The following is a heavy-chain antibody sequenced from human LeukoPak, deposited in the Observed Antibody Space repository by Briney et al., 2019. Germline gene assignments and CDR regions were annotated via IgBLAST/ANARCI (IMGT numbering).Heavy chain of an antibody. V-gene: IGHV4-59*01. J-gene: IGHJ4*02. Sequence: PSETLSLTCTVSGGSISGYYWSWIRQPPGKGLEWIAYIYYNGISNYNPSLKSRVIISADSSKNQFSLKLTSVTAADTAVYYCARLRGYSYGYLDYWGQGTLVTVSS. CDR1: GGSISGYY. D-gene: IGHD5-18*01. CDR2: IYYNGIS. CDR3: ARLRGYSYGYLDY.